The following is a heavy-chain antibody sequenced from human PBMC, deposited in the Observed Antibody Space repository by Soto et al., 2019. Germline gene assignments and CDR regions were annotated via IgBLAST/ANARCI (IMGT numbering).Heavy chain of an antibody. CDR3: ARDLPTMDV. Sequence: QVQLVQSGAEVKKPGASVKVSCKAPGYTITSYGISWVRQAPGQGLEWMGWLRAYNGNTNYAQKLQGRVTMTTDTSTLTAYMELRSLRADDTAVYDCARDLPTMDVWGQGTTVTVSS. CDR1: GYTITSYG. J-gene: IGHJ6*02. V-gene: IGHV1-18*01. CDR2: LRAYNGNT.